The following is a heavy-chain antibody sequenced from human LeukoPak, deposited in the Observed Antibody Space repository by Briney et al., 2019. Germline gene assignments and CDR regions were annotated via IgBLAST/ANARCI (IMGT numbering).Heavy chain of an antibody. D-gene: IGHD3-22*01. CDR2: ISGSGGST. V-gene: IGHV3-23*01. J-gene: IGHJ4*02. Sequence: GGSLRLSCAASGFTFSSYAMSWVRQAPGKGLEWVSAISGSGGSTYYADSVKGRFAISRDNSKNTLYLQMNSLRAEDTAVYYCAKVGYYDSSGYLDYWGQGTLVTVSS. CDR3: AKVGYYDSSGYLDY. CDR1: GFTFSSYA.